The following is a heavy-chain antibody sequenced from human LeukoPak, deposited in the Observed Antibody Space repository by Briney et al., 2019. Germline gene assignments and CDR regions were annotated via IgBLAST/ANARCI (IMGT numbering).Heavy chain of an antibody. CDR3: ARDLGMYYFDY. CDR1: GGSISSYY. J-gene: IGHJ4*02. V-gene: IGHV4-59*01. CDR2: IYYSGST. Sequence: SETLSLTCTVSGGSISSYYWSRIRQPPGKGLEWIGYIYYSGSTNYNPSLKSRVTISVDTSKNQFSLRLSSVTAADTAVYYCARDLGMYYFDYWGQGTLVTVSS.